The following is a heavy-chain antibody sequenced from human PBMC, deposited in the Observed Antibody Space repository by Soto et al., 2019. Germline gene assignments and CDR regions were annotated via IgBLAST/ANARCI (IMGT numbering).Heavy chain of an antibody. CDR1: GGTFSSYA. CDR2: IIPIFGTA. D-gene: IGHD6-19*01. V-gene: IGHV1-69*13. Sequence: GASVKVSCKASGGTFSSYAISWVRQAPGQGLEWMGGIIPIFGTANYAQKFQGRVTITADESTSTAYMELSSLRSEDTAVYYCARDPGSSGWEYNCFDPWGQGTLVTVSS. CDR3: ARDPGSSGWEYNCFDP. J-gene: IGHJ5*02.